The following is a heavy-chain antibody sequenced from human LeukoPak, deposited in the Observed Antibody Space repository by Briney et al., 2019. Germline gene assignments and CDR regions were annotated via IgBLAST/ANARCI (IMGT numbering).Heavy chain of an antibody. CDR1: GYIFTSFY. D-gene: IGHD2-21*02. V-gene: IGHV1-46*01. CDR3: ARAPYTKYCGGDCEGQAFDY. J-gene: IGHJ4*02. CDR2: INPSGGNT. Sequence: ASVKVSCKASGYIFTSFYMRWVRQAPGQGLEWMGIINPSGGNTGNAQKFQGRVTMTRDTSTSTVYMELSSLRSEDTAVYYCARAPYTKYCGGDCEGQAFDYWGQGTLVTVSS.